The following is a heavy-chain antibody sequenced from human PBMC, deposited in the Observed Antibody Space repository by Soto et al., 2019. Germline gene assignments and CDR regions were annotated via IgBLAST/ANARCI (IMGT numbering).Heavy chain of an antibody. CDR1: GGTFSSYA. J-gene: IGHJ4*02. D-gene: IGHD4-17*01. Sequence: QVQLVQSGAEVKKPGSSVKVSCKASGGTFSSYAISWVRQAPGQGLEWMGGIIPIFGTANYAQKFQGSVTITADESRSTAYMEMSILRSEDTAVYYCASNYGDRDFDYWGQGTLVTVSS. CDR2: IIPIFGTA. CDR3: ASNYGDRDFDY. V-gene: IGHV1-69*01.